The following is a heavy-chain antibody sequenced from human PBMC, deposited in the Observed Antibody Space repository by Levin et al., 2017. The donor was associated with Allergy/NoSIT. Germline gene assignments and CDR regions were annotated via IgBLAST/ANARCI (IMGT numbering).Heavy chain of an antibody. CDR3: ASVVVSVSVRGNQLQQLDERLYYGMDV. J-gene: IGHJ6*02. D-gene: IGHD2-2*01. Sequence: VASVKVSCKASGYTFSSHGINWMRQAPGQGPEWMGWISGDGRKTNSLQKFHDRVTMTTDTSTSTAYMEVRSLPSDDTAVYYCASVVVSVSVRGNQLQQLDERLYYGMDVWGQGTTVTVSS. CDR1: GYTFSSHG. V-gene: IGHV1-18*01. CDR2: ISGDGRKT.